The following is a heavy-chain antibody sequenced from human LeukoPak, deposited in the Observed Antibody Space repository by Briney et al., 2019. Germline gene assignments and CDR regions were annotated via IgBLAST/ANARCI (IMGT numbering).Heavy chain of an antibody. V-gene: IGHV4-39*02. Sequence: SETLSLTCTVSGGSIRSGSHYWAWIRQPPGKGLEWSGSIYYSGSTYYNPSLENRVTISIDTSKNHFSLKLSSLRAADTSVSYCAKRDDSGGNLVDLWGQGTLVTVS. CDR1: GGSIRSGSHY. D-gene: IGHD3-22*01. J-gene: IGHJ4*02. CDR2: IYYSGST. CDR3: AKRDDSGGNLVDL.